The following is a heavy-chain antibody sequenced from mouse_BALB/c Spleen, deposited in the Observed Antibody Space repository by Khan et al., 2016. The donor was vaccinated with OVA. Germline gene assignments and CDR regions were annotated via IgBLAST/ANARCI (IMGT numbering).Heavy chain of an antibody. V-gene: IGHV1S41*01. D-gene: IGHD1-1*01. J-gene: IGHJ4*01. CDR3: VRENYYVSSHYTMDY. Sequence: DLVKPGASVKLSCKASGYTFTSYWINWIKQRPGQGLEWIGRISPGSGTPYYNEMFKGMATMNVDTYSSTAYIQLSSLSSEDSAIYFCVRENYYVSSHYTMDYWGQGTSVTVSS. CDR2: ISPGSGTP. CDR1: GYTFTSYW.